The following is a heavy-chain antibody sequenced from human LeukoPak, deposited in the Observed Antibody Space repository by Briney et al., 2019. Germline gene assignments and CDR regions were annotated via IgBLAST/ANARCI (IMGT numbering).Heavy chain of an antibody. J-gene: IGHJ4*02. D-gene: IGHD5-18*01. CDR3: AKGHSYGYDYFDY. CDR2: ISGSGGST. Sequence: PGGSLRLSCEVSGFTFSSYHMNWVRQAPGKGLEWVSAISGSGGSTYYADSVKGRFTISRDNSKNSLYLQMNSLRAEDTALYYCAKGHSYGYDYFDYWGQGTLVTVSS. V-gene: IGHV3-23*01. CDR1: GFTFSSYH.